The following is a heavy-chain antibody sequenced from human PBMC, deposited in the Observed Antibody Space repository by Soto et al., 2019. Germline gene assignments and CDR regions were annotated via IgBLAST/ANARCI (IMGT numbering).Heavy chain of an antibody. Sequence: ASVKVSFKASGYTFTSYAFNWVRQAPGQGLEWMGWISAYSGNTKYSQKFQGRVTMTTDTSTSTAYMELRSLTSDETAVYFCARDQTVLDYWGQGTLVTVSS. CDR2: ISAYSGNT. CDR3: ARDQTVLDY. CDR1: GYTFTSYA. D-gene: IGHD2-15*01. V-gene: IGHV1-18*01. J-gene: IGHJ4*02.